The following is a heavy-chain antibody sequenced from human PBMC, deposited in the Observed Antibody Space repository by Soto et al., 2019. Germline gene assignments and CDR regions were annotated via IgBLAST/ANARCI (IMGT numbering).Heavy chain of an antibody. J-gene: IGHJ4*02. D-gene: IGHD3-3*01. CDR2: IKQDGSEK. V-gene: IGHV3-7*01. CDR1: GFTFSSYW. Sequence: PGGSLRLSCAASGFTFSSYWMGWVRQAPGKGLEWVANIKQDGSEKYYVDSVKGRFTISRDNAKNSLYLQMNSLRAEDTAVYYCARERVSSNYDFWSGSNPIYYFDYWGQGTLVTVSS. CDR3: ARERVSSNYDFWSGSNPIYYFDY.